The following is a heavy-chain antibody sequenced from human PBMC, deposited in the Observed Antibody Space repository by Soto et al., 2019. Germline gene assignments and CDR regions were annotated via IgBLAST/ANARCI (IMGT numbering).Heavy chain of an antibody. CDR3: ARLVSLLQPIDS. D-gene: IGHD4-4*01. Sequence: KVSCKASGYTFTNYWIGWVRQMPGGGLEWLGLIFPRDFDVRYSPSFEGQVTISADRSTATALLQWRSLEASDSALYFCARLVSLLQPIDSWGQGTPVTVSS. CDR1: GYTFTNYW. J-gene: IGHJ5*01. V-gene: IGHV5-51*01. CDR2: IFPRDFDV.